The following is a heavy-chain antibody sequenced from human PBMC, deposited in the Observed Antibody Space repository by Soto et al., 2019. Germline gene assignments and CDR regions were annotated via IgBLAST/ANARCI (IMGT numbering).Heavy chain of an antibody. CDR2: IYGSGST. CDR3: ARRRIGDD. Sequence: SETLSLTCTVSGNSIGDYYWSWFRQSPGKGLEWIGYIYGSGSTNYNPSLKSRVTISADTSKNQFSLKLTSVTAADTAVYYCARRRIGDDWGQGTPVTVSS. D-gene: IGHD3-3*01. V-gene: IGHV4-59*08. CDR1: GNSIGDYY. J-gene: IGHJ4*02.